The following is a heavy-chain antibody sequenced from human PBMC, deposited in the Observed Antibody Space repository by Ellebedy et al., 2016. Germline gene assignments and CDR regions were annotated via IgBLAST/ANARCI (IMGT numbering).Heavy chain of an antibody. CDR2: MYGGGTE. J-gene: IGHJ3*01. D-gene: IGHD1-14*01. CDR1: GFSVTSND. Sequence: GGSLRLSXAASGFSVTSNDMSWVRQAPRRGLELVSLMYGGGTEYYADSVKGRFTITRDNSKNTLYLQMSGLEVGDSALYYCVTRHNGAFDFWGQGTTVTVSS. CDR3: VTRHNGAFDF. V-gene: IGHV3-53*01.